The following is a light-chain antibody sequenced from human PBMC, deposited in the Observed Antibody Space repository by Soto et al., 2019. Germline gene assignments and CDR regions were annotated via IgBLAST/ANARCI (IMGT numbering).Light chain of an antibody. CDR3: CSFASGANFL. J-gene: IGLJ2*01. V-gene: IGLV2-23*02. CDR1: TNDIGGYNL. CDR2: EAN. Sequence: QSALTQPASVSGSPGQSITISCTGTTNDIGGYNLVSWYQQHPGKAPKLMIYEANKRPSGVSDRFSGSKSGNTASLTISPLQAEDEADYSCCSFASGANFLFGGGTKLTVL.